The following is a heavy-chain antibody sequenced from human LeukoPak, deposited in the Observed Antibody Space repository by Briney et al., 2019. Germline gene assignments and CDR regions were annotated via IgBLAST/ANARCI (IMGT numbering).Heavy chain of an antibody. CDR1: GGSISSGDYY. J-gene: IGHJ5*02. CDR2: MYYSGST. Sequence: SETLSLTCTVSGGSISSGDYYWSWIRQPPGKGLEWIAYMYYSGSTYYNPSLKSRVTMSADTSKNQLSLKLSPVTAADTAVYYCARPYYYDSRIDPWGQGILVTVSS. D-gene: IGHD3-22*01. CDR3: ARPYYYDSRIDP. V-gene: IGHV4-30-4*01.